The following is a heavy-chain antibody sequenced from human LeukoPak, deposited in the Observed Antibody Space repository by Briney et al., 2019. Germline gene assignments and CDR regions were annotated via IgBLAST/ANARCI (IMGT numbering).Heavy chain of an antibody. D-gene: IGHD6-19*01. V-gene: IGHV3-53*01. Sequence: GGSLRLSCEASGFTVSSKYMSWVRQAPGKGLEWVSIIHSGGDTYYADSVKGRFTISRDNSKNTLHLQMNSLRVEDTAVYYCARDMAVAGLGFDPWGQGTLVTVSS. CDR3: ARDMAVAGLGFDP. J-gene: IGHJ5*02. CDR1: GFTVSSKY. CDR2: IHSGGDT.